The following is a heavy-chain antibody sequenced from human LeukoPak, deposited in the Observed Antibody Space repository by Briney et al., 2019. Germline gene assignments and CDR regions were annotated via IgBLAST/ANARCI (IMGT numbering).Heavy chain of an antibody. D-gene: IGHD6-13*01. CDR2: IYTSGST. CDR1: GVSISSGSYF. Sequence: SETLSLTCTVSGVSISSGSYFWSWIRQPAGKGLEWIGRIYTSGSTNYNPSLKSRVTISVDTSKNQFSLKLSSVTAADTAVYYCARGLVWESYYYYMDVWGKGTTVTVSS. V-gene: IGHV4-61*02. CDR3: ARGLVWESYYYYMDV. J-gene: IGHJ6*03.